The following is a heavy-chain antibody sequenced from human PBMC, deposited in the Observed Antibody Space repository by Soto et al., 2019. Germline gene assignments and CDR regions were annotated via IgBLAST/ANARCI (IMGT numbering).Heavy chain of an antibody. V-gene: IGHV4-39*01. CDR1: GGSISSSSYY. D-gene: IGHD3-3*01. CDR3: ARLGVTPNFDY. CDR2: IDDSGST. Sequence: ASETLSLTCTVSGGSISSSSYYWGWMRQPPGKGREGIGRIDDSGSTYDNPSLRSRVTISVDTSKNQFSLKLSSVTAADTAVYYCARLGVTPNFDYRGQGTLVTVS. J-gene: IGHJ4*02.